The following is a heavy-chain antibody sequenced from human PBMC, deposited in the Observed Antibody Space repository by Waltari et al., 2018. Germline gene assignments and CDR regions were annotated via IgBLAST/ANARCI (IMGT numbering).Heavy chain of an antibody. Sequence: EVQLLESGGGLVQPGGSLRLSCAASGFTFSSYAMSWVRQAPGKGLEWVSAISGSGGSTYYADSVKGRFTISRDNSKNTLYLQMNSLRAEDTAVYYCARGSSIAARPGYDAFDIWGQGTMVTVSS. CDR2: ISGSGGST. D-gene: IGHD6-6*01. J-gene: IGHJ3*02. CDR3: ARGSSIAARPGYDAFDI. CDR1: GFTFSSYA. V-gene: IGHV3-23*01.